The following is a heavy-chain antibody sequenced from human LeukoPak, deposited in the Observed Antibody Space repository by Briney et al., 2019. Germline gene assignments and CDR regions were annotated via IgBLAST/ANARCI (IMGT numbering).Heavy chain of an antibody. CDR3: ARGIVVVAATAFSAFDI. D-gene: IGHD2-15*01. Sequence: GGSLRLSCAASGFTFSSDSMNWVRQAPGKGLEWVSSISSSRSYIYCADSVQGRFTISRDNSKNTLYLQMNSLRAEDTAVYYCARGIVVVAATAFSAFDIWGQGTMVTVSS. V-gene: IGHV3-21*01. J-gene: IGHJ3*02. CDR1: GFTFSSDS. CDR2: ISSSRSYI.